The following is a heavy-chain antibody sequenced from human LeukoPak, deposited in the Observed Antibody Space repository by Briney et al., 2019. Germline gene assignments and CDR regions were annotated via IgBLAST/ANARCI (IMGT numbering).Heavy chain of an antibody. CDR3: ARDRDSSTWYSYFDY. J-gene: IGHJ4*02. V-gene: IGHV4-61*02. D-gene: IGHD6-13*01. Sequence: SETLSLTCTVSGGSISSGSYYWSWIRQPAGKGLEWIGRMYTSGSTNYNPSLKSRVTISVDTSKNQFSLKLSSVTAADTAVYYCARDRDSSTWYSYFDYWGLGSRVTVSS. CDR1: GGSISSGSYY. CDR2: MYTSGST.